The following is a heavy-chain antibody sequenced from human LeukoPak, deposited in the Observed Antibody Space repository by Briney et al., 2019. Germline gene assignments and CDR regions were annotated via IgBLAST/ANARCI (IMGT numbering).Heavy chain of an antibody. Sequence: SATLSLTCTVSGGSISSYYWSWIRQPPGKGLEWIGYIYYSGSTNYNPSLKSRVTISVDTSKNQFSLKLSSVTAADTAVYYCARTSWYSSALFDYWGQGALVTVSS. CDR3: ARTSWYSSALFDY. D-gene: IGHD6-19*01. J-gene: IGHJ4*02. CDR2: IYYSGST. CDR1: GGSISSYY. V-gene: IGHV4-59*01.